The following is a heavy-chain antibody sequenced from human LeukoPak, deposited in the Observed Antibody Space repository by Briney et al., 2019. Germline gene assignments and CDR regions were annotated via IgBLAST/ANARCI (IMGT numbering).Heavy chain of an antibody. CDR1: GYTLNRFG. D-gene: IGHD6-13*01. V-gene: IGHV1-18*01. J-gene: IGHJ4*02. CDR2: INTYSGKT. Sequence: ASVKVSCKASGYTLNRFGISWVRQAPGLGLEWLGWINTYSGKTKIAENFQGRVSMTTDTSTSTVHMELTSLRSDDTAVYFCARDTPQHLKRFDLWGQGNLVTVSS. CDR3: ARDTPQHLKRFDL.